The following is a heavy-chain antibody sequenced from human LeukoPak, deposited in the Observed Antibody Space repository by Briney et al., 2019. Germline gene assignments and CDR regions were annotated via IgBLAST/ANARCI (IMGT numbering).Heavy chain of an antibody. Sequence: ASLKVSCKASGYTFTDYYMHWVRQAPGQGLEWMGIINPCGGSTTYAQKFQGRVNMTRDTSTSTVYMELISLRSEDTAVYYCARSTLGVWGQGTTVTVSS. CDR3: ARSTLGV. CDR1: GYTFTDYY. J-gene: IGHJ6*02. V-gene: IGHV1-46*01. CDR2: INPCGGST.